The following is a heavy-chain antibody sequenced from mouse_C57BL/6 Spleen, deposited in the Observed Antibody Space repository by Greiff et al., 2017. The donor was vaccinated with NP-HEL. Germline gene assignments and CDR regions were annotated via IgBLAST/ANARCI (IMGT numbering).Heavy chain of an antibody. Sequence: EVQLQQSGAELVRPGASVKLSCTASGFNIKDDYMHWVKQRPEQGLEWIGWIDPENGDTEYASKFQGKATITADTSSNTAYLQLSSLTSEDTAVYYFTTKYYGSRYFDVWGTGTTVTVSS. V-gene: IGHV14-4*01. CDR2: IDPENGDT. CDR3: TTKYYGSRYFDV. J-gene: IGHJ1*03. D-gene: IGHD1-1*01. CDR1: GFNIKDDY.